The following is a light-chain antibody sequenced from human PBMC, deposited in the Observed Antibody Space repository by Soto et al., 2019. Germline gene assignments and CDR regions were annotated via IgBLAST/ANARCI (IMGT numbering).Light chain of an antibody. V-gene: IGKV3-15*01. J-gene: IGKJ5*01. CDR1: QSINNK. CDR3: QQYNNWPPIT. Sequence: EIVMTQSPATLSVSPGERVTLSCRASQSINNKVAWYQQKPGQAPRLLIYGASTRATGISARFSGRGSGTEFTLTISSLQSEDFAVYYCQQYNNWPPITVGQGTRLEIK. CDR2: GAS.